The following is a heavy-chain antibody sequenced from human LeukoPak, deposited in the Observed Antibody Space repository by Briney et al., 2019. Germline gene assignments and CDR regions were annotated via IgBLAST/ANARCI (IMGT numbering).Heavy chain of an antibody. CDR3: ARVTGYMIEDYFDY. D-gene: IGHD3-9*01. CDR1: GGSFNDYY. J-gene: IGHJ4*02. CDR2: VSHSGNA. Sequence: NTSETLSLTCAVYGGSFNDYYWSWIRQPPGKELEWIGEVSHSGNAKYNPSFTTRVTISVDTSKNQFSLKLRSVTAADTAVYYCARVTGYMIEDYFDYWGQGILVTVSS. V-gene: IGHV4-34*01.